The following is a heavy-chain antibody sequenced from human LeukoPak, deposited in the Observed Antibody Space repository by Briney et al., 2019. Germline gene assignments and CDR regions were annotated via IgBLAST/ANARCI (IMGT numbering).Heavy chain of an antibody. V-gene: IGHV1-18*01. D-gene: IGHD3-22*01. CDR3: ARDMIGDTPDYYYYYMDV. Sequence: WASVKVSCKASGYTFTSYGISWVRRAPGQGLEWMGWISAYNGNTNYAQKLQGRVTMTTDTSTSTAYMELRSLRSDDTAVYYCARDMIGDTPDYYYYYMDVWGKGTTVTVSS. J-gene: IGHJ6*03. CDR2: ISAYNGNT. CDR1: GYTFTSYG.